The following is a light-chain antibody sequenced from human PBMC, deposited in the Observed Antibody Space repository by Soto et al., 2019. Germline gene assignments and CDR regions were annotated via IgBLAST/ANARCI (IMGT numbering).Light chain of an antibody. J-gene: IGLJ7*01. CDR2: RND. CDR1: SSNIGRNY. V-gene: IGLV1-47*01. Sequence: QSVLTQPPSASGTPGQRVTISCSGSSSNIGRNYVYWYQQFPGTAPKLLIYRNDQRPSGVPDRFSGSRSGTSASLAISGLRSEDEADYYCSSWDDSLSGAVFGGGTQLTVL. CDR3: SSWDDSLSGAV.